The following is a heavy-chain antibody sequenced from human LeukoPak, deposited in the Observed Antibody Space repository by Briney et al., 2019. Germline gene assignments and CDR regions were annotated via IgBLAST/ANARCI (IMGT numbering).Heavy chain of an antibody. J-gene: IGHJ4*02. Sequence: SDTLSLTCTVSGGSISTYYWSWIRQPPGKGLEWIGYLFYSGSTDYNPSLKSRVTMSVDTSKNQFSLKLSSVTAADTAVYYCARFERISGYWYYFDYWGQGTLVTVSS. CDR1: GGSISTYY. CDR2: LFYSGST. D-gene: IGHD3-22*01. V-gene: IGHV4-59*07. CDR3: ARFERISGYWYYFDY.